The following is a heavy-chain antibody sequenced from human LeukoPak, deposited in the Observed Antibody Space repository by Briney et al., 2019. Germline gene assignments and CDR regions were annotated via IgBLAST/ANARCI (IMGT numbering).Heavy chain of an antibody. J-gene: IGHJ4*02. CDR1: GFTFSSYA. CDR3: AKDMTPAMGEIFDY. V-gene: IGHV3-23*01. CDR2: ISGSGGST. Sequence: GGSLGLSCAASGFTFSSYAMSWVRQAPGKGLEWVSAISGSGGSTYYADSAKGRFTISRDNAKNSLYLQMNSLRAEDTALYYCAKDMTPAMGEIFDYWGQGTLVTVSS. D-gene: IGHD5-18*01.